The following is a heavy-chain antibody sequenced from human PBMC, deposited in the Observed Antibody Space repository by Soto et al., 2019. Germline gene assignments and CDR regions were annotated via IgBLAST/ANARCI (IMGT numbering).Heavy chain of an antibody. Sequence: QVQLVQSGAEVKKAGSSVKVSCKASGDTLNNYALSWVRQAPGEGLEWMGGIIPMFGTPNYAQKFQGRVTISADKSTSTVYMELSSLRSEDTAVYFCAREKVSGTYFTYWGQGTPVTVSS. CDR3: AREKVSGTYFTY. J-gene: IGHJ4*02. D-gene: IGHD3-10*01. V-gene: IGHV1-69*06. CDR2: IIPMFGTP. CDR1: GDTLNNYA.